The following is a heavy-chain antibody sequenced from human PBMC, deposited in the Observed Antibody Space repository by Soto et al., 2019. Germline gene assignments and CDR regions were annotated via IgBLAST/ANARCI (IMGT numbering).Heavy chain of an antibody. CDR1: GYTFTSYG. J-gene: IGHJ4*02. V-gene: IGHV1-18*01. CDR2: ISTYNGNT. Sequence: QVQLVQSGAEVKKPGASVKVSCKASGYTFTSYGISWVRQAPGQGLEWMGWISTYNGNTKYAQKPQGRVTMTTDTSTSTAYMELRRLRSDDTAVFYWAREMVRGVGSDYWGQGTLVTVSS. D-gene: IGHD3-10*01. CDR3: AREMVRGVGSDY.